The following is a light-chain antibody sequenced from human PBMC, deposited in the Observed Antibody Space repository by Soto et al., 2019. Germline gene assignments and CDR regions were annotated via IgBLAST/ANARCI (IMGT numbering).Light chain of an antibody. V-gene: IGKV1-5*03. Sequence: DIQMTQSPSTLSASVGDRVTITCRASQSISSWLAWYQQKPGKAPKLLIYNASSLESGVPSRFSGSGSGTEFTLTISSLQPDDFATYYCQRYNSLTWTFGQGTKVEIK. CDR2: NAS. J-gene: IGKJ1*01. CDR3: QRYNSLTWT. CDR1: QSISSW.